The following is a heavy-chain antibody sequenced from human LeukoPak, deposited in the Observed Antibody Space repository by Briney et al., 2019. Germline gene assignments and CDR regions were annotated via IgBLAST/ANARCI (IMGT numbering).Heavy chain of an antibody. V-gene: IGHV3-74*01. Sequence: GGSLRLSCAASGFTFSSYWMHWVRQAPGKGLVWVSRINSDGSSTSYADSVKGRFTISRDNAKNTLYLQMNSLKTEDTAVYYCTTDGGPYGSGSYTYYYYYMDVWGKGTTVTVSS. CDR1: GFTFSSYW. D-gene: IGHD3-10*01. CDR3: TTDGGPYGSGSYTYYYYYMDV. J-gene: IGHJ6*03. CDR2: INSDGSST.